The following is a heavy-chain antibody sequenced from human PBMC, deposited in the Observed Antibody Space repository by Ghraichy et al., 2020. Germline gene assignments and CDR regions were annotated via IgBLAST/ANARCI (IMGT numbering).Heavy chain of an antibody. Sequence: GESLNISCAASGFTFSDYAMHWVRQALGKGLESVAIICSNGRCSYYADSVKGRFTISRDNFKNMLYLQMDSLRLEDMAVYYCVRGHTNSRKFYQLDVWGQGTMVTVSS. D-gene: IGHD2-2*01. J-gene: IGHJ6*02. V-gene: IGHV3-64*02. CDR2: ICSNGRCS. CDR3: VRGHTNSRKFYQLDV. CDR1: GFTFSDYA.